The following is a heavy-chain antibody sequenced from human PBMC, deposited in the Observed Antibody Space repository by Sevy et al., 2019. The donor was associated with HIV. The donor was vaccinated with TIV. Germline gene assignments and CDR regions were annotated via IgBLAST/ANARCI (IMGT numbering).Heavy chain of an antibody. J-gene: IGHJ6*02. CDR3: ARDGARITMVQGVLAYYHGMDV. V-gene: IGHV3-21*01. CDR1: RFTFSTYS. D-gene: IGHD3-10*01. CDR2: ISSSSNYI. Sequence: GGSLRLSCAASRFTFSTYSMNWVRQAPGKGLEWVSSISSSSNYIYYSDSVKGRFTISRDNAKNSLYLQMNSLRAEDTALYYCARDGARITMVQGVLAYYHGMDVWGHGTTVTVSS.